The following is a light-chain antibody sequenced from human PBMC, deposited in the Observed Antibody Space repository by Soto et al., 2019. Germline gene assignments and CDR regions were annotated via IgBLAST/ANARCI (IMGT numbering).Light chain of an antibody. CDR1: QSVGSN. V-gene: IGKV3-15*01. CDR3: QQYNSWPPAYT. Sequence: EIVLTQSPVTLSVSPGEGATLSCRSSQSVGSNLAWYQQKPGQTPRLLIYGASTRATGIPARFSGGGSGAEFTLTISSLQSEDFAVYYCQQYNSWPPAYTFGQGTKLEIK. J-gene: IGKJ2*01. CDR2: GAS.